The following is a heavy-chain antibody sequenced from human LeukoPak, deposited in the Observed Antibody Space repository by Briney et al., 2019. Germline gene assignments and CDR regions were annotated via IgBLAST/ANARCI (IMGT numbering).Heavy chain of an antibody. V-gene: IGHV3-23*01. CDR1: GFTFSSYA. CDR3: GTSASAHYRVFDY. Sequence: PGGSLRLSCAASGFTFSSYATSWVRQAPGKGLEWVSVISGNGGSTYNADSVKGRFTISRDSSKNTMYLQMNNLRAEDTAIYYCGTSASAHYRVFDYWGQGALVTVSS. J-gene: IGHJ4*02. CDR2: ISGNGGST. D-gene: IGHD3-10*01.